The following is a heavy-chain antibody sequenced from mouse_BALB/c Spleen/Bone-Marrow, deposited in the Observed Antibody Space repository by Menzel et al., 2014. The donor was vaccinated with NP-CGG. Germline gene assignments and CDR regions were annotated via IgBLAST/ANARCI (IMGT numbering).Heavy chain of an antibody. CDR3: TRSGFNYYFDF. Sequence: LQQSGSELVRPGASVKLSCKASGYTFTSYWMHWVKQRHGQGLEWIGNIYPGSGSTNYDEKFKNKVTLTVDTPSSTAYIPLSSLTSDDSAVYYCTRSGFNYYFDFRGQGTTLTVSS. J-gene: IGHJ2*01. CDR2: IYPGSGST. CDR1: GYTFTSYW. D-gene: IGHD1-3*01. V-gene: IGHV1S22*01.